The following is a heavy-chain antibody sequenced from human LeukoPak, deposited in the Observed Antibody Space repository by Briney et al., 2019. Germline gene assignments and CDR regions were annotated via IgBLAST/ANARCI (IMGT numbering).Heavy chain of an antibody. D-gene: IGHD6-19*01. V-gene: IGHV3-23*01. J-gene: IGHJ6*02. CDR1: GFTFSSYA. CDR3: AKDCVAVAGSYYYYYGMDV. Sequence: GGSLRLSCAASGFTFSSYAMSWVRQAPGKGLEWVSAISGSGGSTYYADSVKGRFTISRDNSKNTLYLQMNSLRAEDTAVYYCAKDCVAVAGSYYYYYGMDVWGQGTTVTVSS. CDR2: ISGSGGST.